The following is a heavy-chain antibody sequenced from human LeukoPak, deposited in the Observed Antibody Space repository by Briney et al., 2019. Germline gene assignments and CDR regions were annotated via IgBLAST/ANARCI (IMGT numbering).Heavy chain of an antibody. CDR1: GFTFSDHY. Sequence: GGSLRLSCAASGFTFSDHYMDWVRQAPGKGLEWVGRTRNKANSYTTEYAASVKGRFTISRDDSKNSLYLQMNSLKTEDTAVYYCASALGYCSSTSCDHWGQGTLVTVSS. J-gene: IGHJ4*02. D-gene: IGHD2-2*01. CDR2: TRNKANSYTT. CDR3: ASALGYCSSTSCDH. V-gene: IGHV3-72*01.